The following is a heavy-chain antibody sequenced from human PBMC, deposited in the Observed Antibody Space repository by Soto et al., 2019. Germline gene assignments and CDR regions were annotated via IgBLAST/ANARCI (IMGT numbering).Heavy chain of an antibody. J-gene: IGHJ6*02. CDR2: IIPIFGTA. Sequence: ASVKVSCKASGGTFSSNAISWVRQAPGQGLEWMGGIIPIFGTANYAQKFQGRVTITADESTSTAYMELSSLRSEDTAVYYCARDKAGGRFVYLLGGMDIWGQGTTVTVSS. CDR3: ARDKAGGRFVYLLGGMDI. D-gene: IGHD3-16*01. CDR1: GGTFSSNA. V-gene: IGHV1-69*13.